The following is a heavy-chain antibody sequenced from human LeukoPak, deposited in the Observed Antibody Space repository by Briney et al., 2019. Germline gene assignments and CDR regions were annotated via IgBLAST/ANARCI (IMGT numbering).Heavy chain of an antibody. Sequence: GGSLRLSCAASGFPFSSYRMNWVRQAPGKGLEWVSSISSSSAYIYYAVSVKGRFTISRGNDKNSLYLQMNSLRGEDTAVYYCAREYSYGYPLDYWGQGTLVTVSS. D-gene: IGHD5-18*01. CDR1: GFPFSSYR. J-gene: IGHJ4*02. CDR3: AREYSYGYPLDY. V-gene: IGHV3-21*01. CDR2: ISSSSAYI.